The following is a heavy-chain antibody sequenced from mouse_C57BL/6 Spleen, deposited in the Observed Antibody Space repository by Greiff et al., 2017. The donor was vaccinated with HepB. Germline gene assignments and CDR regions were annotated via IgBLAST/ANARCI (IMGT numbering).Heavy chain of an antibody. CDR1: GYTFTSYW. D-gene: IGHD2-12*01. V-gene: IGHV1-50*01. J-gene: IGHJ2*01. CDR3: ALRREYYLDY. Sequence: QVQLQQPGAELVKPGASVKLSCKASGYTFTSYWMQWVKQRPGQGLEWIGEIDPSDSYTNYNQKFKGKATLTVDTSSRTAYMQLSSLTSADSAVYYCALRREYYLDYWGQGTTLTVSS. CDR2: IDPSDSYT.